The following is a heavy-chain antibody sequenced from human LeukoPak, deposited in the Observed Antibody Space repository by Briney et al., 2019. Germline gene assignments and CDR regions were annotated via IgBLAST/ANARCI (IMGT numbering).Heavy chain of an antibody. V-gene: IGHV4-30-4*08. CDR1: GGSISSGDYY. CDR3: ARSYYGILTGYRNFDY. Sequence: PSQTLSLTCTVSGGSISSGDYYWSWIRQPPGKGLEWIGYIYYSGSTYHNPSLKSRVTISVDTSKNQFSLKLSSVTAADTAVYYCARSYYGILTGYRNFDYWGQGTLVTVSS. CDR2: IYYSGST. D-gene: IGHD3-9*01. J-gene: IGHJ4*02.